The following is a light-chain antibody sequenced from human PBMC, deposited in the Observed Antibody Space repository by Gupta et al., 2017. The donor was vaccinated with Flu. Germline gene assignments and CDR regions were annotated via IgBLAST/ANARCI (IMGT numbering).Light chain of an antibody. V-gene: IGKV1-39*01. Sequence: PSSLSASVGDRVTITCRASQSIITYLNWYQQEPGKAPKIMIYAASSLESGVPSRFSGGGSGTDFTLTISRLQPEDFATYYCQQTDSTPLTFGGGTKVEIK. J-gene: IGKJ4*01. CDR1: QSIITY. CDR2: AAS. CDR3: QQTDSTPLT.